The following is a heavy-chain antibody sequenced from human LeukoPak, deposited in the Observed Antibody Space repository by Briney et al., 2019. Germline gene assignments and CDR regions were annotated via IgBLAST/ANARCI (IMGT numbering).Heavy chain of an antibody. V-gene: IGHV4-59*01. CDR3: ANSHPTGGWFDP. D-gene: IGHD4-17*01. CDR2: IYYSGST. J-gene: IGHJ5*02. CDR1: GGSISSYY. Sequence: SETLSLTCTVSGGSISSYYWSWIRQPPGKGLEWIGYIYYSGSTNYKPSLKSRVTISVDTSKNQFSLKLSSVTAADTAVYYCANSHPTGGWFDPWGQGTLVTVSS.